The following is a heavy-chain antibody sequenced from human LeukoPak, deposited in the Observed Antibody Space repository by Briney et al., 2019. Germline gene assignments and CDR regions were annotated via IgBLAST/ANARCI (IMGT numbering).Heavy chain of an antibody. CDR1: GGSISSGSYY. CDR2: IYTSGST. V-gene: IGHV4-61*02. J-gene: IGHJ4*02. Sequence: PSQTLSLTCTVSGGSISSGSYYWSWIRQPAGKGLEWIGRIYTSGSTNYNPSLKSRVTISVDTSKNQFSLKLSSVTAADTAVYYCARQGIVGAITYYFDYWGQGTLVTVSS. D-gene: IGHD1-26*01. CDR3: ARQGIVGAITYYFDY.